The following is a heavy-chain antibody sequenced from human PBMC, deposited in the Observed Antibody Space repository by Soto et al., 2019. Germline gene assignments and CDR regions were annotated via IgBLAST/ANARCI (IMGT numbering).Heavy chain of an antibody. CDR3: ARDANYDFWSGYSRRYYYYGMDV. V-gene: IGHV3-33*01. D-gene: IGHD3-3*01. CDR2: IWSDGSKK. J-gene: IGHJ6*02. Sequence: GGSLRLSCAASGFTFNIYGMNWVRQAPGKGLEWVAFIWSDGSKKYYVDSVKGRFTISRDNSNNTLYLQMNSLRADDTAVYYCARDANYDFWSGYSRRYYYYGMDVWGQGTTVTAP. CDR1: GFTFNIYG.